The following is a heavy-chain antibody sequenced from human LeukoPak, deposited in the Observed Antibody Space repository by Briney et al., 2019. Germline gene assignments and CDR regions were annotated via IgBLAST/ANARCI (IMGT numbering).Heavy chain of an antibody. Sequence: ASETLSLTCTVSGGSISSYYWNWIRQPPGKGLEWIGYIYYSGSTNYNPSLKSRVTISQDTSKNQFSLKLSSVTAADTAVYYCARGLGSGYYYGMDVWGQGTTVTVSS. J-gene: IGHJ6*02. CDR1: GGSISSYY. D-gene: IGHD3-16*01. CDR2: IYYSGST. CDR3: ARGLGSGYYYGMDV. V-gene: IGHV4-59*01.